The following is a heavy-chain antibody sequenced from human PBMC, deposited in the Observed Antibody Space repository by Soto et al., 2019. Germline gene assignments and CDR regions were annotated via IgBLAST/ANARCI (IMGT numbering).Heavy chain of an antibody. CDR1: GFTFSSYG. CDR2: ISYDGSNK. D-gene: IGHD1-7*01. Sequence: QVQLVESGGGVVQPGRSLRLSCAASGFTFSSYGMHWVRQAPGKGLEWVAVISYDGSNKYYADSVKGRFTISRDNSKNTLYLQMNSLRAEDTAVYYCAKLELRGDYYYYGMDVWGQGTTVTVSS. CDR3: AKLELRGDYYYYGMDV. J-gene: IGHJ6*02. V-gene: IGHV3-30*18.